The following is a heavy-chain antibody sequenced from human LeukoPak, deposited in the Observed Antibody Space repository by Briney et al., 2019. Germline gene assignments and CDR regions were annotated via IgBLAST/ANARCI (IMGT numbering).Heavy chain of an antibody. J-gene: IGHJ4*02. V-gene: IGHV4-61*01. CDR3: ARAKGATVTTFDY. D-gene: IGHD4-17*01. CDR1: GGSVSSGSYY. Sequence: PSETLSLTCTVSGGSVSSGSYYWSWIRQPPGKGLEWIGYIYYSGSTNYNPSLKSRVTISVDTSKNQFSLKLSSVTAADTAVYYCARAKGATVTTFDYWGQGTLVTVSS. CDR2: IYYSGST.